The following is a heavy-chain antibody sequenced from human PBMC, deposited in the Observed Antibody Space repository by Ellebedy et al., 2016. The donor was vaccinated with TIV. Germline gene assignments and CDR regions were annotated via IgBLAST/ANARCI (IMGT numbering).Heavy chain of an antibody. V-gene: IGHV1-46*01. CDR3: ARDDYYDSSGYYPFDY. D-gene: IGHD3-22*01. Sequence: ASVKVSCXASGYTFTSYYMHWVRQAPGQGLEWMGIINPSGGSTSYAQKFQGRVTMTRDTSTSTVYMELSSLRSEDTAVYYCARDDYYDSSGYYPFDYWGQGTLVTVSS. J-gene: IGHJ4*02. CDR2: INPSGGST. CDR1: GYTFTSYY.